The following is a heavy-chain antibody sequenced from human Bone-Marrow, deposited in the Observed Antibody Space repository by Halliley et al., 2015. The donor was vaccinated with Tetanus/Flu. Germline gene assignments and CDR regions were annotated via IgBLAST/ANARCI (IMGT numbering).Heavy chain of an antibody. CDR3: ALDWAYAFGQLSGDP. CDR1: GFTFSNYW. D-gene: IGHD3-10*01. Sequence: SLRLSCAASGFTFSNYWMHWVRQAPGKGLVWVSGIKSDGSDTRYADSVKGRLTISRDNAKNTLYLQMNSLRAEDTAVYYCALDWAYAFGQLSGDPWGQGTLVTVSS. J-gene: IGHJ5*02. CDR2: IKSDGSDT. V-gene: IGHV3-74*01.